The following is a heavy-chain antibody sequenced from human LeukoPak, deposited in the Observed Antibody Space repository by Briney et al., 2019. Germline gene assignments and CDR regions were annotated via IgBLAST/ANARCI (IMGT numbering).Heavy chain of an antibody. CDR2: ISSSSSYI. V-gene: IGHV3-21*01. Sequence: PGGSLRLSCAASSEFTFSSYWMNWVRQAPGKGLEWVSSISSSSSYIYYADSVKGRFTISRDNAKNSLYLQMNSLRAEDTAVYYCARDSSYDYVSTPNAFDIWGQGTMVTVSS. CDR1: SEFTFSSYW. D-gene: IGHD3-16*01. J-gene: IGHJ3*02. CDR3: ARDSSYDYVSTPNAFDI.